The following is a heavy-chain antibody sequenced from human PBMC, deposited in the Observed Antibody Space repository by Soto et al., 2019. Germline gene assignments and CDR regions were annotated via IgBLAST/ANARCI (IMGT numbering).Heavy chain of an antibody. CDR3: AKPGAGLGGGYYLFDY. D-gene: IGHD3-22*01. CDR2: VRTKTNNYAT. CDR1: GFTFSGSA. V-gene: IGHV3-73*02. J-gene: IGHJ4*02. Sequence: EVQLVESGGGLVQPGGSLKLSCAASGFTFSGSAVHWVRQASGKGLEWVGRVRTKTNNYATEYAASVKGRFTISRDDSKNTLYLQMNNLRAEDTAVYYCAKPGAGLGGGYYLFDYWGQGTLVTVSS.